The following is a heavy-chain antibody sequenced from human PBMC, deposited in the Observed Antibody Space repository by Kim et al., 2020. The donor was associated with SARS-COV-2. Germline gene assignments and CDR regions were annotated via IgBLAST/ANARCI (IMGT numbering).Heavy chain of an antibody. CDR3: AWGSTASDFSYYVMHV. CDR1: GYTYPSYA. D-gene: IGHD3-16*01. J-gene: IGHJ6*02. CDR2: INSYNDNT. Sequence: ASVKVSCKASGYTYPSYAISWVRQAPGQGLEWLGWINSYNDNTKYAQKFQDRITMTTDTSTSTAFMELRSLRPDDTAVYYCAWGSTASDFSYYVMHVWGQ. V-gene: IGHV1-18*04.